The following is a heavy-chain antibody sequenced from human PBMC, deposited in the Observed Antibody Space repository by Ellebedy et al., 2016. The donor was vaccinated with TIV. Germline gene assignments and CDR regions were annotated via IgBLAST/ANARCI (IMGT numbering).Heavy chain of an antibody. J-gene: IGHJ4*02. CDR3: ARVRGGQSSGRRLYQIDY. CDR2: LYHSGST. CDR1: GFSISSGFN. D-gene: IGHD6-19*01. Sequence: SETLSLTXNVSGFSISSGFNWGWIRQPPGKGLEWIGTLYHSGSTYYSPSLKSRLTITVDTSKNQFSLKVYSVTAADTAVYYCARVRGGQSSGRRLYQIDYWGQGTLVTVSS. V-gene: IGHV4-38-2*02.